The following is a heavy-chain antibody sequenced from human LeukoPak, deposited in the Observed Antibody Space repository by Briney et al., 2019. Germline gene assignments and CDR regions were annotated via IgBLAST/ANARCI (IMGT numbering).Heavy chain of an antibody. V-gene: IGHV4-61*02. CDR3: ARDSGAAGRFDY. D-gene: IGHD6-13*01. CDR1: GGSISSGSYY. J-gene: IGHJ4*02. CDR2: IYTSGST. Sequence: PSETLSLTCTVSGGSISSGSYYWSWIRQPAGKGLEWIGRIYTSGSTNYNPSLKSRVTISVDTSKNQFSQKLSSVTAADTAVYYCARDSGAAGRFDYWGQGTLVTVSS.